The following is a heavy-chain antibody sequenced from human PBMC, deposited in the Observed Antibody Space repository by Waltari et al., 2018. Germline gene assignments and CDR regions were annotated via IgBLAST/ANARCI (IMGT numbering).Heavy chain of an antibody. V-gene: IGHV1-2*02. CDR1: GYPFIGYY. Sequence: QVHLVQSGADVKKPGASVKVSCKASGYPFIGYYIHWVRQAPGRGLEWMGWINPTSGGTNYAPKFRDGVTMTRDTSISTSYMELDRLRSDDTGVYYCARDIGGIASSWTDLWGQGTLVTVSS. D-gene: IGHD1-26*01. CDR3: ARDIGGIASSWTDL. CDR2: INPTSGGT. J-gene: IGHJ4*02.